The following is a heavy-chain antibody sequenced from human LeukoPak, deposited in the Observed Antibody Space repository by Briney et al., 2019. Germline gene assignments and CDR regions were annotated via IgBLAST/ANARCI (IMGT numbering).Heavy chain of an antibody. CDR2: IYYSGST. CDR1: GGSISSYY. D-gene: IGHD1-26*01. V-gene: IGHV4-59*08. J-gene: IGHJ4*02. Sequence: SETLSLTCTVSGGSISSYYWSWIRQPPGKGLEWIGYIYYSGSTNYNPSLKSRVTISVDTSKNQFSLKLSSVTAADTAVYYCASSTPGVVGATDFDYWGQGTLVTVSS. CDR3: ASSTPGVVGATDFDY.